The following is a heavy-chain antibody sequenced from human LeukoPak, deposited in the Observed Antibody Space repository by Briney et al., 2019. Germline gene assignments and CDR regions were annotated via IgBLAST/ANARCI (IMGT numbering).Heavy chain of an antibody. CDR3: ARGAGCSSNSCYVLWGEYFDY. Sequence: SVKVSSKASGVTFSSYAISWVRQAPGQGLEWMGGIIPIFGTANYAQKFQGRVTITADESTSTAYMELSSLRSEDTAVYYCARGAGCSSNSCYVLWGEYFDYWGQGTLVTVSS. D-gene: IGHD2-2*01. J-gene: IGHJ4*02. CDR2: IIPIFGTA. V-gene: IGHV1-69*01. CDR1: GVTFSSYA.